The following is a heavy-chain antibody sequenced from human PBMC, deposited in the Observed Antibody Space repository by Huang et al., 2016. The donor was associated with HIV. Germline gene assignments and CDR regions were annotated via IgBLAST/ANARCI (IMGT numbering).Heavy chain of an antibody. CDR2: INHFGIP. CDR1: GGSLSGYY. V-gene: IGHV4-34*02. D-gene: IGHD1-1*01. CDR3: TRDATKKPRGGFDP. J-gene: IGHJ5*02. Sequence: QVHLQQWGAGLFKSAETLSLTCAVYGGSLSGYYWSWLRQTPGKGLEWIGEINHFGIPNYIPSLKSRVTRSMDGTKKQFSLKLRSISNADTAVYFCTRDATKKPRGGFDPWGQETLVTVSS.